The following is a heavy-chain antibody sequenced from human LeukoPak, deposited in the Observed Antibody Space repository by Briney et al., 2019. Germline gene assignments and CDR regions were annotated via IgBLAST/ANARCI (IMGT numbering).Heavy chain of an antibody. CDR3: AKDRGDSSGWNLFDY. Sequence: GGSLRLSCAASGFTFSSYAMNWVRQAPGKGLEWVSVISGSGGNTYYADSVKGRFTISRDNSKNTLYLQMNSLRAEDTAVYYCAKDRGDSSGWNLFDYWGQGTLVTVSS. V-gene: IGHV3-23*01. J-gene: IGHJ4*02. CDR2: ISGSGGNT. D-gene: IGHD6-25*01. CDR1: GFTFSSYA.